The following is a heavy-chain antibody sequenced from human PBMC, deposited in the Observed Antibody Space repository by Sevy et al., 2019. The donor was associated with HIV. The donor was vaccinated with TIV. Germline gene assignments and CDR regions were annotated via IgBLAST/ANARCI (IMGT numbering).Heavy chain of an antibody. CDR3: ARGPHYYYDSSAFFDY. V-gene: IGHV3-48*03. CDR2: ISSSGTSI. Sequence: GGSLRLSCAASGFSFSSYEMNWVGQAPGKGLEWISYISSSGTSIYYADSVKGRFTISRDSPKNSLYLQMNSLRAEDTAVYYCARGPHYYYDSSAFFDYWGQGTLVTVSS. D-gene: IGHD3-22*01. CDR1: GFSFSSYE. J-gene: IGHJ4*02.